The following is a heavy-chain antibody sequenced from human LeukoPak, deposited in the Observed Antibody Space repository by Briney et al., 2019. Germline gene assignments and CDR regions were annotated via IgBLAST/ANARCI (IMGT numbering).Heavy chain of an antibody. Sequence: GGSLRLSCAASGFTFSSYAMSWLRQAPGKGLEWVSAISGSGGSTYYADSVKGRFTISRDNSKNTPYLQMNSLRAEDTAVYYCAKAPNAGMVALFDYWGQGTLVTVSS. V-gene: IGHV3-23*01. D-gene: IGHD1-26*01. J-gene: IGHJ4*02. CDR1: GFTFSSYA. CDR2: ISGSGGST. CDR3: AKAPNAGMVALFDY.